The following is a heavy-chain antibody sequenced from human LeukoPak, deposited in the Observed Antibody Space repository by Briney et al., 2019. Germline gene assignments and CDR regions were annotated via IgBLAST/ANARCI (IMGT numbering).Heavy chain of an antibody. Sequence: GGSLRVSCAASGFTFSSYWMHWVRQAPGKGLVWVSRIHSDGSSTSYADSVKGRFTISRDNAKNTLYLQMNSLTAEDTAVYYCARWRVTTVTISAFDIWGHGTMVTVSS. CDR1: GFTFSSYW. CDR2: IHSDGSST. CDR3: ARWRVTTVTISAFDI. V-gene: IGHV3-74*01. D-gene: IGHD4-17*01. J-gene: IGHJ3*02.